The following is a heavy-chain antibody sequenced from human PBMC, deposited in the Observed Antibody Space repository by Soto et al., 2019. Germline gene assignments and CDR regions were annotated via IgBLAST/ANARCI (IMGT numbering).Heavy chain of an antibody. D-gene: IGHD5-12*01. V-gene: IGHV3-53*01. CDR3: ARVISYSGYDC. CDR2: LYSGGST. Sequence: LRLSCAASGFTVSSNYMSWVRQAPGKGLEWVSILYSGGSTYYADSVKGRFTISRDNSKNTLYLQMNSLRAEDTAVYYCARVISYSGYDCWGQGTLVTVSS. J-gene: IGHJ4*02. CDR1: GFTVSSNY.